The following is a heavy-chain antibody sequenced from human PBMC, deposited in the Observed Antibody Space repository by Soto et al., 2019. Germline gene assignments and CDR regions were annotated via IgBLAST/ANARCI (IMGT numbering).Heavy chain of an antibody. CDR3: AVARLDFDY. J-gene: IGHJ4*02. V-gene: IGHV1-18*01. CDR1: GYTFTNHF. Sequence: ASVKVSCKTSGYTFTNHFIHWARQAPGQRPVWMGCISAYNGNTNYSQNLQGRVTITTDTSTSTAYMELRSLRSDDTAVYYCAVARLDFDYWGQGTLVTVSS. CDR2: ISAYNGNT. D-gene: IGHD5-12*01.